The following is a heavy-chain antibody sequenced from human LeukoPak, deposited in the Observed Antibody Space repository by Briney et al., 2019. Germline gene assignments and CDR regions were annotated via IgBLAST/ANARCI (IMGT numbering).Heavy chain of an antibody. Sequence: SETLSLTCTVSGGSITSSSYYWGWIRQPPGKGLEWIGTVYYSGNTYYSPSLRSRVTILLDTSMNQFSLNLTSATAADTAVYYCARRGAGTENPDIVASTYFDYWGRGTLVTVSS. V-gene: IGHV4-39*07. CDR3: ARRGAGTENPDIVASTYFDY. CDR1: GGSITSSSYY. J-gene: IGHJ4*02. CDR2: VYYSGNT. D-gene: IGHD5-12*01.